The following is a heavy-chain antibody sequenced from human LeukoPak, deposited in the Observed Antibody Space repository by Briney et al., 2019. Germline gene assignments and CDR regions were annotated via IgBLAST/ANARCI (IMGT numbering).Heavy chain of an antibody. J-gene: IGHJ6*04. Sequence: SETLSLTCTVSGGSIRSHYWSWIRQPPGKGLECIGYIHSSEGTAHNASLKSRLTISLDTSKNQFSLTLSSVTAADTAVYYCARHVYGEGIVVWGKGTTVTVSS. CDR1: GGSIRSHY. V-gene: IGHV4-59*08. D-gene: IGHD3-10*02. CDR3: ARHVYGEGIVV. CDR2: IHSSEGT.